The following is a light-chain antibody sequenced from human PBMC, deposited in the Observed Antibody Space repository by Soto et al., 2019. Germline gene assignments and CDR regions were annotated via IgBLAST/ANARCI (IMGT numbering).Light chain of an antibody. V-gene: IGLV4-60*02. J-gene: IGLJ3*02. Sequence: QPVLTQSSSASASLGSSVKLTCTLSSGHSSYIIAWHQQQPGKAPRYLMKLEGSGSYNKGSEVPDRFSGSSSGADRYLTISILQFEDEADYYCETWASNTRVFGGGTKLTVL. CDR1: SGHSSYI. CDR2: LEGSGSY. CDR3: ETWASNTRV.